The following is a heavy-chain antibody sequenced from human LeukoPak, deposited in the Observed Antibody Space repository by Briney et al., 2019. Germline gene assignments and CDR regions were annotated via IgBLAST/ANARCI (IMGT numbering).Heavy chain of an antibody. D-gene: IGHD1-14*01. J-gene: IGHJ4*02. Sequence: GGSLRLSCAASEFTFSLYAMNWVRQAPGKGLEWISYINDVSADIHYADSVKGRFTISRDNAKNTLYLQMNSLRAEDTAVYYCARDTYQPRRIDSWGQGTLVIVSS. CDR1: EFTFSLYA. CDR2: INDVSADI. V-gene: IGHV3-21*05. CDR3: ARDTYQPRRIDS.